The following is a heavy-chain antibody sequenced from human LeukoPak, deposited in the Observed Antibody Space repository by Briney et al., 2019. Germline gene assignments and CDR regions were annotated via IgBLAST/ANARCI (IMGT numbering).Heavy chain of an antibody. CDR1: GFTFSSYA. CDR3: ARVLSGSSWYYFDY. J-gene: IGHJ4*02. V-gene: IGHV3-30*04. CDR2: ISYDGSNK. D-gene: IGHD6-13*01. Sequence: PGGSLRLSCAASGFTFSSYAMHWVRQAPGKGLEWVAVISYDGSNKYYADSVKGRFTISRDNSKNTLYLQMNSLRAEDTAVYYCARVLSGSSWYYFDYWGQGTLVTVSS.